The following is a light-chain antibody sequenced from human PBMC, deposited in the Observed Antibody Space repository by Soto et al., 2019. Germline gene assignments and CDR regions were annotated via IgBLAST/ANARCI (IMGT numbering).Light chain of an antibody. CDR3: GSYASSLYV. Sequence: SVLTQPASVSGSPGQSITISCTGTSSDVGGYDYVSWYQQHPGKAPKLMIYEVANRPSGFSNRFSGSKSGNTASLTISGLQAEDEADYYCGSYASSLYVFGTGTKVTV. CDR2: EVA. J-gene: IGLJ1*01. V-gene: IGLV2-14*01. CDR1: SSDVGGYDY.